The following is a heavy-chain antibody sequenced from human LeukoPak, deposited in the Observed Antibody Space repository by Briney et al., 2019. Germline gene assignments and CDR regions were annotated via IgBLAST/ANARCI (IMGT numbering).Heavy chain of an antibody. CDR2: ISSSSSTI. CDR1: GFTISSYS. CDR3: ARETLPDTYYYDSSGYPDY. V-gene: IGHV3-48*04. D-gene: IGHD3-22*01. J-gene: IGHJ4*02. Sequence: GGSLRLSCAASGFTISSYSMNWVRQAPGEGLEWVSYISSSSSTIYYADSVKGRFTISRDNAKNSLYLQMNSLRAEDTAVYYCARETLPDTYYYDSSGYPDYWSQGTLVTVSS.